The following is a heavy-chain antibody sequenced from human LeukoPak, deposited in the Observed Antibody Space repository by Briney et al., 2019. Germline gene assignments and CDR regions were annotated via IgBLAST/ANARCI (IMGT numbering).Heavy chain of an antibody. J-gene: IGHJ4*02. CDR2: IYSAGST. CDR3: ARHESAVGALFY. V-gene: IGHV4-59*08. CDR1: GGSISRYY. D-gene: IGHD1-26*01. Sequence: PSDTLSLTCTVSGGSISRYYWTWIRQPPGKGLEWIGYIYSAGSTNSNPSLKSRITISVDTSRNEFSLRLTSVTAADTAVYYCARHESAVGALFYWGQGSLVTVSS.